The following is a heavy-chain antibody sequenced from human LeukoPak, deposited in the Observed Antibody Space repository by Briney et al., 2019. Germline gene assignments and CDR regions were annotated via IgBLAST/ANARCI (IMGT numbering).Heavy chain of an antibody. J-gene: IGHJ4*02. CDR2: ISYDGSNK. D-gene: IGHD3-22*01. CDR1: GFTFSSYA. V-gene: IGHV3-30-3*01. CDR3: ARVYETNGYLY. Sequence: PGGSLRLSCAASGFTFSSYAMHWVRQAPGKGLEWVAVISYDGSNKYYADSVKGRFTISRDNAKNTVYLQMNSLRVEDTAVYYCARVYETNGYLYWGQGSLVTVSS.